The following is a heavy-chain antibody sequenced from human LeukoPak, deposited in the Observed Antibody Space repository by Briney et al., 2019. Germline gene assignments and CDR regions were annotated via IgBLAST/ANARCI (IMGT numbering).Heavy chain of an antibody. CDR1: GYSFTSYW. Sequence: GESLKISCKGSGYSFTSYWIGWVRQMPGKGLEWMGSIYPGDSDTRYSPSFQGQVTISADKSISTAYLQWSCLKASDTAMYYCARLTRGDTCSGGSCYNFDSWGQGTLVTVSS. CDR2: IYPGDSDT. D-gene: IGHD2-15*01. CDR3: ARLTRGDTCSGGSCYNFDS. V-gene: IGHV5-51*01. J-gene: IGHJ4*02.